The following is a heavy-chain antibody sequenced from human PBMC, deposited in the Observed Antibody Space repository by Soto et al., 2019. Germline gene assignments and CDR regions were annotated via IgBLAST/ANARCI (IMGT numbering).Heavy chain of an antibody. V-gene: IGHV3-23*01. J-gene: IGHJ5*02. D-gene: IGHD1-26*01. Sequence: GGSLRLSCSASGFIFENFGMSWVRQAPGKGLEWISSISGSGFKKYYADSVKGRFTISRDNSKSTVYLELNNLSAEDTAVYHCAKNQGVELVPLATVDWFDPWGQGSVVTVSS. CDR2: ISGSGFKK. CDR3: AKNQGVELVPLATVDWFDP. CDR1: GFIFENFG.